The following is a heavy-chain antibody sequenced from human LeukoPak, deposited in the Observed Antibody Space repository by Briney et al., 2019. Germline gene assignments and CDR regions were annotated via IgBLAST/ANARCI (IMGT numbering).Heavy chain of an antibody. CDR2: MNPNSGNT. CDR3: AYTRDDILTGYPIDY. V-gene: IGHV1-8*02. D-gene: IGHD3-9*01. CDR1: GYTFTSYD. Sequence: GPVKVSCKASGYTFTSYDINWVRQATGQGLEWMGWMNPNSGNTGYAQKFQGRVTMTRDTSISTAYMELSRLRSDDTAVYYCAYTRDDILTGYPIDYWGQGTLVTVSS. J-gene: IGHJ4*02.